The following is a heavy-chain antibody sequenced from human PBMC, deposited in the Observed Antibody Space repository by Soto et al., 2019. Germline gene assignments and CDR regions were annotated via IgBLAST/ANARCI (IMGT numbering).Heavy chain of an antibody. CDR3: AKDLDSPPNYDILTGYYYYYGMDV. Sequence: GGSLKLSCAASGFTFDDYAMHWVRQAPGKGLEWVSLISGDGGSTYYADSVKGRFTISRDNSKNSLYLQMNSLRTEDTALYYCAKDLDSPPNYDILTGYYYYYGMDVWGQGTTVTVSS. CDR1: GFTFDDYA. V-gene: IGHV3-43*02. CDR2: ISGDGGST. D-gene: IGHD3-9*01. J-gene: IGHJ6*02.